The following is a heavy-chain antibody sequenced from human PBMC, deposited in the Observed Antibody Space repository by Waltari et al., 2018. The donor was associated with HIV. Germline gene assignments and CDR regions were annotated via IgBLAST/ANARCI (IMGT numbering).Heavy chain of an antibody. Sequence: QVQLQQWGAGLLKPSETLSLTCAVYGGSFSGYYWSWIRQPPGKGLEWIGEINHSGSTNYNPSLKSRVTISVDTSKNQFSLKLSSVTAADTAVYYCARGPAGYYYDSSGYKYFQHWGQGTLVTVSS. V-gene: IGHV4-34*01. D-gene: IGHD3-22*01. J-gene: IGHJ1*01. CDR1: GGSFSGYY. CDR2: INHSGST. CDR3: ARGPAGYYYDSSGYKYFQH.